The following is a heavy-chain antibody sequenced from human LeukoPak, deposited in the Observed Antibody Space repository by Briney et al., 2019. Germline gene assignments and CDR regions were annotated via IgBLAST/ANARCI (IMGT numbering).Heavy chain of an antibody. V-gene: IGHV3-30*02. CDR3: AKERQEGATPFDY. D-gene: IGHD1-26*01. CDR1: GFTFSSYG. CDR2: IQYDGSNE. Sequence: GGSLRLSCAASGFTFSSYGMHWVRQAPGKGLEWVAYIQYDGSNEQYADSVKGRFSISRDSSKNILYLQLNSLRAEDTAVYYCAKERQEGATPFDYWGQGSLVTVSS. J-gene: IGHJ4*02.